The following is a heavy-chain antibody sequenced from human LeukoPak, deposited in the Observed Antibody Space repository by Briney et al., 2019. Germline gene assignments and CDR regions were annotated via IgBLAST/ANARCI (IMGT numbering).Heavy chain of an antibody. CDR1: GYTFSDFS. V-gene: IGHV3-21*01. J-gene: IGHJ4*02. CDR3: VRLRRNSDRSGFYYYYDY. D-gene: IGHD3-22*01. CDR2: ISVRSNYR. Sequence: GGSPRLSCAASGYTFSDFSVNWVRQAPGKGLEWVSSISVRSNYRHYADSVRGRFSISRDDARNSLYLQMISLRAEDTAVYYCVRLRRNSDRSGFYYYYDYWGQGTLVTVSS.